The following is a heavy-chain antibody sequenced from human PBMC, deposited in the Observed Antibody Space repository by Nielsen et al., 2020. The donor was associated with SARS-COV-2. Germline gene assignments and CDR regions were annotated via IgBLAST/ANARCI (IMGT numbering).Heavy chain of an antibody. J-gene: IGHJ6*02. Sequence: SETLSLTCAVYGGSFSGYYWSWIRQPPGKGLEWIGEINHSGSTNYNPSLKSRVTISVDTSKNQFSLKLSSVTAADTAVYYCARSEDYDSSGYYYYYYGMDVWGQGTTVTVSS. CDR3: ARSEDYDSSGYYYYYYGMDV. V-gene: IGHV4-34*01. CDR2: INHSGST. CDR1: GGSFSGYY. D-gene: IGHD3-22*01.